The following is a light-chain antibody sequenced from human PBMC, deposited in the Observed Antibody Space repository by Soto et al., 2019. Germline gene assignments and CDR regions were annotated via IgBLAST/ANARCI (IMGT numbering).Light chain of an antibody. CDR2: AAT. Sequence: DIQMTQSPSSLSASVGDRVTITCRASQSISTYLNWYQQKPGKAPRLLIFAATRLQRGVPSRFTGSGSGTDFTLTINSLQPEDFASYYCQQSYTTLMWTFSQGTKVDIK. J-gene: IGKJ1*01. V-gene: IGKV1-39*01. CDR3: QQSYTTLMWT. CDR1: QSISTY.